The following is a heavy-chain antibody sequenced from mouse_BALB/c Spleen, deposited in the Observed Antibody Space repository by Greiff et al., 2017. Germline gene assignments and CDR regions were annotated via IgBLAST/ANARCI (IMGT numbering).Heavy chain of an antibody. CDR1: GYTFTSYW. V-gene: IGHV1S81*02. Sequence: QVQLQQPGAELVKPGASVKLSCKASGYTFTSYWMHWVKQRPGQGLEWIGEINPSNGRTNYNEKFKSKATLTVDKSSSTAYMQLSSLTSEDSAVYCSARGPYGDSPAWLAYWGQGTLVTVSA. D-gene: IGHD2-13*01. J-gene: IGHJ3*01. CDR3: ARGPYGDSPAWLAY. CDR2: INPSNGRT.